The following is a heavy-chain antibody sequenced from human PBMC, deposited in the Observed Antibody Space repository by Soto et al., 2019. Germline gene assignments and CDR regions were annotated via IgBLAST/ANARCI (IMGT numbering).Heavy chain of an antibody. CDR3: ARSVGAALVDY. D-gene: IGHD1-26*01. CDR1: GYTFTSYA. CDR2: INAGNGNT. J-gene: IGHJ4*02. Sequence: QVQLVQSGAEVKKPGASVKVSCKASGYTFTSYAMHWVRQAPGQRLEWMGWINAGNGNTKYSQKFQGRVTITRDTSASTAYVELSSLRSEDTAEYYCARSVGAALVDYWGQGTLVTVSS. V-gene: IGHV1-3*01.